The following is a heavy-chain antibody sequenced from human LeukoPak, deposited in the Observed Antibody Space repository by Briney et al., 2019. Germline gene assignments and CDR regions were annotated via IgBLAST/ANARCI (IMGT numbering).Heavy chain of an antibody. D-gene: IGHD2/OR15-2a*01. CDR1: GFTFDDYT. CDR3: AKDIGSSTSYYYYYMDV. V-gene: IGHV3-43*01. J-gene: IGHJ6*03. Sequence: GGSLRLSCAASGFTFDDYTMHWVRQVPGKGLEWVSLITWDGSLTYYADSVKGRFTISRDNSKNSLYLQMNSLRSEDTALYYCAKDIGSSTSYYYYYMDVWGKGTTVTVS. CDR2: ITWDGSLT.